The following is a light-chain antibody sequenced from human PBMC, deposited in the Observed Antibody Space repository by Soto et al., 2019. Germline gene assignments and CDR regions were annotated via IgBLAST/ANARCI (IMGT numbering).Light chain of an antibody. J-gene: IGLJ3*02. CDR3: AAWDDSLNAL. V-gene: IGLV1-44*01. Sequence: QSVLTQPPSASGTPGQRVTISCSGSSSNIGSNTVNWYQQLPGTAPKLLIYSNNQRPSGVPDRFSGSKSGTSASLAISGLQSEDEADYYGAAWDDSLNALFGGGTKLTVL. CDR1: SSNIGSNT. CDR2: SNN.